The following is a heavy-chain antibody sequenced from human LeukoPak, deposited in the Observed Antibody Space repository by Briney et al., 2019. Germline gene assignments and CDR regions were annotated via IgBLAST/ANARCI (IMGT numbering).Heavy chain of an antibody. J-gene: IGHJ4*02. CDR3: ARDPGLNPPGLDY. V-gene: IGHV1-46*01. CDR1: EYTFTSYY. Sequence: WASVKVSCKASEYTFTSYYMHWVRQAPGQGLEWMGLINPSGGSTSYAQKFQGRVTMTRDTSTSTVYMELSSLRSEDTAVYYCARDPGLNPPGLDYWGQGTLATVSS. CDR2: INPSGGST.